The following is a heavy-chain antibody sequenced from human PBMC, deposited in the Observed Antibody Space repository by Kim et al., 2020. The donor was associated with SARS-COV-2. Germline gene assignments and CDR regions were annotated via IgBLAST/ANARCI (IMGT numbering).Heavy chain of an antibody. CDR3: AKERTGFRGPWDMYYYGMDV. V-gene: IGHV3-23*01. CDR2: ISGSGGST. D-gene: IGHD3-10*01. CDR1: GFTFSSYA. J-gene: IGHJ6*02. Sequence: GGSLRLSCAASGFTFSSYAMSWVRQAPGKGLEWVSAISGSGGSTYYADSVKGRFTISRDNSKNTLYLQMNSLRAEDTAVYYCAKERTGFRGPWDMYYYGMDVWGQGTTVTVSS.